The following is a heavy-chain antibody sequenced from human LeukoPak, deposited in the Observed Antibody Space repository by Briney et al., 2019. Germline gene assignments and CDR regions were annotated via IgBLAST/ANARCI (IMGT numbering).Heavy chain of an antibody. CDR3: ARTVAGLPLDAFDI. V-gene: IGHV3-48*03. CDR1: GFTFSSYE. D-gene: IGHD6-19*01. Sequence: GGSLRLSCVASGFTFSSYEMNWVHQAPGKGLEWVSFIDRSGSTMYYADSVKGRFTISRDNAKNSLYLQMNSLRAEDTAVYYCARTVAGLPLDAFDIWGQGTMVTVSS. CDR2: IDRSGSTM. J-gene: IGHJ3*02.